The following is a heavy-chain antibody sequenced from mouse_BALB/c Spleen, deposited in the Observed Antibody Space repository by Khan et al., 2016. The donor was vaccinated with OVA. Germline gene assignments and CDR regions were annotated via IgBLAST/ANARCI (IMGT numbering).Heavy chain of an antibody. CDR3: GRFFSQLYGSCWFAY. J-gene: IGHJ3*01. D-gene: IGHD1-1*01. Sequence: EVQLQESGAELAKPGASVKLSCTASGFNIKDTYIHWVKQRPEQGLEWIGRIDPANGDTKCDPKFQGKATIKADTSSNTAYLQLSSLTSEDTAVYYCGRFFSQLYGSCWFAYWGQGTLVTVSA. CDR2: IDPANGDT. CDR1: GFNIKDTY. V-gene: IGHV14-3*02.